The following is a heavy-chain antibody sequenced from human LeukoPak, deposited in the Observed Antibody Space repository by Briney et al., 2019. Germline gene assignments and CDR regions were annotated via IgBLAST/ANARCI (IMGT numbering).Heavy chain of an antibody. D-gene: IGHD5-18*01. V-gene: IGHV4-39*01. J-gene: IGHJ5*02. CDR1: GGSISSSSYY. Sequence: KTSETLSLTCTVSGGSISSSSYYWGWIRQPPGKGLEWIGSIYYSGSTYYNPSLKSRVTISVDTSKNQFSLKLSSVTAADTAVYYCARLRIQLWLIWFDPWGQGTLVTVSS. CDR3: ARLRIQLWLIWFDP. CDR2: IYYSGST.